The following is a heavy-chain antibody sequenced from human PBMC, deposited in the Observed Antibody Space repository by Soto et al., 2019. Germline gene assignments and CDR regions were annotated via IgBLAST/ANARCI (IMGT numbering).Heavy chain of an antibody. J-gene: IGHJ6*02. Sequence: QVQLVESGGGVVQPGRSLRLSCAASGFTFSSYGMHWVRQAPGKGLEWVAVISYDGSNKYYADSVKGRFTISRDNSTNTLYLQPNSLIAEDTAVYYCEKVPAIVLVPAAMNYYYGMDVWGQGTTVTVSS. CDR2: ISYDGSNK. V-gene: IGHV3-30*18. CDR1: GFTFSSYG. CDR3: EKVPAIVLVPAAMNYYYGMDV. D-gene: IGHD2-2*01.